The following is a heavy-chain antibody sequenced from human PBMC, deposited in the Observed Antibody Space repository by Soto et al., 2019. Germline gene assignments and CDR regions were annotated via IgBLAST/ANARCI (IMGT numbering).Heavy chain of an antibody. J-gene: IGHJ4*02. V-gene: IGHV4-4*02. CDR2: IYHSGST. D-gene: IGHD3-10*01. CDR1: GGSISSSNW. CDR3: ARVEPGITMVRGVIGY. Sequence: PSETLSLTCAVSGGSISSSNWWSWVRQPPGKGLEWIGEIYHSGSTNYNPSLKSRFTISVDKSKNQFSLKLSSVTAADTAVYYCARVEPGITMVRGVIGYWGQGTLVTVSS.